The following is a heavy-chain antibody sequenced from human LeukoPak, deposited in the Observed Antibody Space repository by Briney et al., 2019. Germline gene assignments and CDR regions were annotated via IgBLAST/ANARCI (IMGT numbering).Heavy chain of an antibody. D-gene: IGHD3-3*01. J-gene: IGHJ4*02. V-gene: IGHV3-23*01. CDR2: IRGSGGST. Sequence: GGSLRLSCAASGFTFSSYAMSWVRQAPGKGLEWVSAIRGSGGSTYYADSVKGRFTISRDNSKNTLYLQMNSLRAEDTAVYYCAKPDKSGYYYYFDYWGQGTLVTVSS. CDR3: AKPDKSGYYYYFDY. CDR1: GFTFSSYA.